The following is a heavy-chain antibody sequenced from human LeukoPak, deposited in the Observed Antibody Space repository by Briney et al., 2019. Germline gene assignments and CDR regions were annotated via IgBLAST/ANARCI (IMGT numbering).Heavy chain of an antibody. Sequence: VGSLRLSCAASGFTFSSYSMNWVRQAPGKGLEWVSSISSSSSYIYYADSVKGRFTISRDNAKNSLYLQMNSLRAEDTAVYYCARDVVVVANHYFDYWGQGTLVTVSS. V-gene: IGHV3-21*01. CDR2: ISSSSSYI. D-gene: IGHD2-15*01. CDR1: GFTFSSYS. J-gene: IGHJ4*02. CDR3: ARDVVVVANHYFDY.